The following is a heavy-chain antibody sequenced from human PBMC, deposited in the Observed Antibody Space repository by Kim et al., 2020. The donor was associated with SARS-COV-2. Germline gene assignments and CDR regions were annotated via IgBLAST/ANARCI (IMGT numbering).Heavy chain of an antibody. Sequence: ASVKVSCKASGYTFTSYGISWVRQAPGQGLEWMGWISAYNGNTNYAQKLQGRVTMTTDTSTSTAYMELRSLRSDDTAVYYCARVATVSVVPAATHYYYGMDVWGQGTTVTVSS. CDR2: ISAYNGNT. J-gene: IGHJ6*02. V-gene: IGHV1-18*04. D-gene: IGHD2-2*01. CDR1: GYTFTSYG. CDR3: ARVATVSVVPAATHYYYGMDV.